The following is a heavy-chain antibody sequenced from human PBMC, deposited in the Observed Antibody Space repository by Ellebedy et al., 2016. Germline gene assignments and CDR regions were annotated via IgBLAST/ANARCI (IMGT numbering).Heavy chain of an antibody. V-gene: IGHV3-21*01. CDR2: ISSSGTYI. Sequence: GGSLRLXXAASGFTFSSYTMNWVRQAPGKGLEWVSCISSSGTYIYYADSVRGRFTISRDSAKKSLYLQMNSLRVEDTAVYYCARAMNDYGDYASDYWGQGTLVTVSS. J-gene: IGHJ4*02. CDR1: GFTFSSYT. D-gene: IGHD4-17*01. CDR3: ARAMNDYGDYASDY.